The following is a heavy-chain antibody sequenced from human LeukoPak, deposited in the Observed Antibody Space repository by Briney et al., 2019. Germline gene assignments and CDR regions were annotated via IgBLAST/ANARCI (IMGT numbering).Heavy chain of an antibody. Sequence: ASVKVSCKASGGTFSSYAISWVRQAPGQGLEWMGGIIPIFGTANYAQKFQGRVTITADESTSTAYMELSSLRSEDTAVHYCARDSKGYYDSSGADAFDIWGQGTMVTVSS. D-gene: IGHD3-22*01. CDR1: GGTFSSYA. V-gene: IGHV1-69*13. CDR2: IIPIFGTA. CDR3: ARDSKGYYDSSGADAFDI. J-gene: IGHJ3*02.